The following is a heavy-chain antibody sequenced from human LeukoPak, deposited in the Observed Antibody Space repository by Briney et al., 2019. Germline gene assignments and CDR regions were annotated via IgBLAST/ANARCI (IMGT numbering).Heavy chain of an antibody. CDR2: NKTDGSST. CDR3: ARGYYTIGDY. CDR1: GFTFSTYW. J-gene: IGHJ4*02. D-gene: IGHD3-3*01. Sequence: GGPLRLSCAASGFTFSTYWMHWVRQAPGKGLVWVSLNKTDGSSTIYADSVKGRFTVSRDNAKNTLYLQMNSLRNEDTAVYYCARGYYTIGDYWGQGTLVTVSS. V-gene: IGHV3-74*01.